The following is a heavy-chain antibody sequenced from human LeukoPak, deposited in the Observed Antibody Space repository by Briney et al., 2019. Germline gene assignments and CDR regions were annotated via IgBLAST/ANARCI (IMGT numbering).Heavy chain of an antibody. V-gene: IGHV4-39*07. CDR2: IYYSGST. CDR3: ARQTAMVRGVIIRANWFDP. Sequence: SETLSLTCTVSGGSISSSSYYWGWIRQPPGKGLEWIGSIYYSGSTYYNPSLKSRVTISVDTSKNQFSLKLSSVTAADTAVYYCARQTAMVRGVIIRANWFDPWGQGTLVTVSS. D-gene: IGHD3-10*01. CDR1: GGSISSSSYY. J-gene: IGHJ5*02.